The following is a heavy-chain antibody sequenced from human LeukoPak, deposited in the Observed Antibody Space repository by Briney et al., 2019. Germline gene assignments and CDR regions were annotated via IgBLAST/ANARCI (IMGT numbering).Heavy chain of an antibody. J-gene: IGHJ4*02. CDR1: GGSFSGYY. CDR3: AREGNKIAAAGKGGFDY. D-gene: IGHD6-13*01. V-gene: IGHV4-34*01. Sequence: SETLSPTCAVYGGSFSGYYWSWIRQPPGKGLEWIGEINHSGSTNYDPSLKSRVTISVDTSKNQFSLKLSSVTAADTAVYYCAREGNKIAAAGKGGFDYWGQGTLVTVSS. CDR2: INHSGST.